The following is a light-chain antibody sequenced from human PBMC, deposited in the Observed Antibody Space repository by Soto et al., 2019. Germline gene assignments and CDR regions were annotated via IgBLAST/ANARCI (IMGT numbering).Light chain of an antibody. CDR1: QSISNY. J-gene: IGKJ4*01. CDR2: AAS. CDR3: QQRYSTPRT. Sequence: DIQMTQSPSSLSASVGDRVTITCRTSQSISNYLNWYQQKPGKAPKLLIYAASNLQSGVPSRFSGSGSGTEFTITISSLQAEDFATYHCQQRYSTPRTFGGGTKVEIK. V-gene: IGKV1-39*01.